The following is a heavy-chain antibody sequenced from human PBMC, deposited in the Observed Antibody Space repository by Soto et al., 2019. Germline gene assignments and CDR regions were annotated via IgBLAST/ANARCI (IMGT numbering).Heavy chain of an antibody. D-gene: IGHD6-13*01. CDR2: ISYDGSNK. V-gene: IGHV3-30*03. J-gene: IGHJ6*02. Sequence: GGSLRLSCAASGFTFSSYGMHWVRQAPGKGLEWVAVISYDGSNKYYADSVKGRFTISRDNSKNTLYLQMNSLRAEDTAVYYCATPHGSSWHYYYYGMDVWGQGTTVTVSS. CDR3: ATPHGSSWHYYYYGMDV. CDR1: GFTFSSYG.